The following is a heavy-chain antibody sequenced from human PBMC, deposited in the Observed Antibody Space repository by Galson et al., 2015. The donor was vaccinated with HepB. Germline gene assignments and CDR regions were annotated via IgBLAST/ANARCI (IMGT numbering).Heavy chain of an antibody. J-gene: IGHJ4*02. CDR3: ARDSGVEDSSSWYVQDY. CDR1: GYTFTSYY. D-gene: IGHD6-13*01. Sequence: SVKVSCKASGYTFTSYYMHWVRQAPGQGLEWMGIINPSGGSTSYAQKFQGRVTMTRDTSTSTVYMELSSLRSEDTAVYYCARDSGVEDSSSWYVQDYWGQGTLVTVSS. CDR2: INPSGGST. V-gene: IGHV1-46*03.